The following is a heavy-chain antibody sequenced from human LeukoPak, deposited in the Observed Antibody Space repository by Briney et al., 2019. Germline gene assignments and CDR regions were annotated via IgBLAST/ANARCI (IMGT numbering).Heavy chain of an antibody. J-gene: IGHJ4*02. Sequence: GGSLRLSCAASGFTFSGYAMHWVRQAPGKGLEWVAVISYDGSNKYYADSVKGRFTISRDNSKNTLYLQMNSLRAEDTAVYYCARDRSSGSYVGYWGQGTMVTVSS. CDR1: GFTFSGYA. CDR3: ARDRSSGSYVGY. CDR2: ISYDGSNK. V-gene: IGHV3-30-3*01. D-gene: IGHD1-26*01.